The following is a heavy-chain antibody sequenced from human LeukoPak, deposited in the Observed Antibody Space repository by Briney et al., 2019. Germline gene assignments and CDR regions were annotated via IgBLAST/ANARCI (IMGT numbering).Heavy chain of an antibody. CDR1: GGTFSSYA. V-gene: IGHV1-69*05. CDR2: IIPIFGTA. Sequence: SVKVSCKASGGTFSSYAISWVRQAPGQGLEWMGGIIPIFGTANYAQKFQGRVTITTDESTSTAYMELSSLRSEDTAVYYCARPDYGGNSGLDYWGQGTLVTVSS. D-gene: IGHD4-23*01. CDR3: ARPDYGGNSGLDY. J-gene: IGHJ4*02.